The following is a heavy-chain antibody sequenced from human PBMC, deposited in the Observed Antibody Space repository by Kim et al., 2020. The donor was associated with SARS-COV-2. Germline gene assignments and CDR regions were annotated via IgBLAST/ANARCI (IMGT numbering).Heavy chain of an antibody. V-gene: IGHV1-69*04. Sequence: SVKVSCKASGGTFSSYAISWVRQAPGQGLEWMGRIIPILGIANYAQKFQGRVTITADKSTSTAYMELSSLRSEDTAVYYCARDGTIGRFGELWFWFDPWGQGTLVTVSS. CDR3: ARDGTIGRFGELWFWFDP. J-gene: IGHJ5*02. CDR1: GGTFSSYA. CDR2: IIPILGIA. D-gene: IGHD3-10*01.